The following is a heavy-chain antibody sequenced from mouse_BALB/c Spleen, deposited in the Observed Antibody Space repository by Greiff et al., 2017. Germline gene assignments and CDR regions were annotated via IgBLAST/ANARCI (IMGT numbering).Heavy chain of an antibody. V-gene: IGHV1-14*01. CDR3: ARGGSTMITAGDWYFDV. D-gene: IGHD2-4*01. CDR1: GYTFTSYV. J-gene: IGHJ1*01. Sequence: VQLKQSGPELVKPGASVKMSCKASGYTFTSYVMHWVKQKPGQGLEWIGYINPYNDGTKYNEKFKGKATLTSDKSSSTAYMELSSLTSEDSAVYYGARGGSTMITAGDWYFDVGGAGTTVTVSS. CDR2: INPYNDGT.